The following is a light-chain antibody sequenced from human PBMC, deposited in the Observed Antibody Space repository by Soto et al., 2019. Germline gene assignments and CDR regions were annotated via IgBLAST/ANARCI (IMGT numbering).Light chain of an antibody. CDR3: CSHAGSYIYV. J-gene: IGLJ1*01. CDR2: DVS. Sequence: QSALTQPRSVSGSPGQSVTISCTGTSSDVGGYNYVSWYQQHPGKAPKLMIYDVSKRPSGVPDRFSGFKSGNTASLTIPGLQAEDEADYSCCSHAGSYIYVFGTGTKVTV. V-gene: IGLV2-11*01. CDR1: SSDVGGYNY.